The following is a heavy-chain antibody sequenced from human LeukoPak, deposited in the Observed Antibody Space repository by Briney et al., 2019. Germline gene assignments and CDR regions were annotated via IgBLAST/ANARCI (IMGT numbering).Heavy chain of an antibody. CDR3: ARDWDYYEGHAFDI. CDR1: GLTVSSNY. D-gene: IGHD3-22*01. CDR2: IYSGGST. V-gene: IGHV3-53*01. Sequence: GGSLRLSCAASGLTVSSNYMSWVRQAPGKGLEWVSVIYSGGSTYYADSVKGRFTISRDNSRSTLYLQMNGLRAEDTAVYYCARDWDYYEGHAFDIWGQGTMVTGSS. J-gene: IGHJ3*02.